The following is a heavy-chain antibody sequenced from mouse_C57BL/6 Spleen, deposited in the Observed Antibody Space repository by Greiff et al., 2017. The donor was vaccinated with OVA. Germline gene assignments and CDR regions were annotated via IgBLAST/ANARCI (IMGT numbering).Heavy chain of an antibody. V-gene: IGHV5-9-1*02. Sequence: EVKVVESGEGLVKPGGSLKLSCAASGFTFSSYAMSWVRQTPEKRLEWVAYISSGGDCIYYADTVKGRFTISRDNARNTLYLQMSSLKSEDTAMYYCTRDQGNPFAYWGQGTLVTVSA. CDR2: ISSGGDCI. CDR1: GFTFSSYA. J-gene: IGHJ3*01. CDR3: TRDQGNPFAY. D-gene: IGHD2-1*01.